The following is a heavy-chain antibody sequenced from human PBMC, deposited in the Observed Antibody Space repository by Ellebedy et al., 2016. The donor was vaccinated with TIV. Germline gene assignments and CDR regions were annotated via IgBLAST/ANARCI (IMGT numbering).Heavy chain of an antibody. J-gene: IGHJ6*02. D-gene: IGHD2-15*01. CDR1: GFTFSSFS. CDR3: ARDRVDVEVEAAIRRGFYYYGMDV. CDR2: ISSNGRYI. V-gene: IGHV3-21*01. Sequence: PGGSLRLSCAASGFTFSSFSMNWVRQAPGKGLEWVSCISSNGRYIYYAESVKGRFTMSRDNAKNSLSLQMDSLRAEDTAVYYCARDRVDVEVEAAIRRGFYYYGMDVWGQGTTVTVSS.